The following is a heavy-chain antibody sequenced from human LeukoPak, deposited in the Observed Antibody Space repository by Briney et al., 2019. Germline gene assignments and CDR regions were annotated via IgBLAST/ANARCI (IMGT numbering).Heavy chain of an antibody. CDR2: IRFDGSNN. CDR3: ARDKDDSSGYQAFDI. D-gene: IGHD3-22*01. J-gene: IGHJ3*02. V-gene: IGHV3-30*02. CDR1: GFTFNSYG. Sequence: PGGSLRLSCAASGFTFNSYGIHWVRQAPGKGLEWVAFIRFDGSNNYYADSVRGRFTISRDNAKNSLYLQMNSLRAEDTAVYYCARDKDDSSGYQAFDIWGQGTMVTVSS.